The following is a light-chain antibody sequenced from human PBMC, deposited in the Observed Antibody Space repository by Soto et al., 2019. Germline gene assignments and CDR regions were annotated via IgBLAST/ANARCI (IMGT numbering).Light chain of an antibody. Sequence: EIVLTQSPATLSSPKGERATLSCRASQTVSSKLAWYRHKPGQAPRLLIYDTSNRATGIPARFSGSGSGTDFTLTISSLEPEDFAVYYCQHYGTSLTFAGGTKVDIK. CDR2: DTS. CDR3: QHYGTSLT. J-gene: IGKJ4*01. V-gene: IGKV3-11*01. CDR1: QTVSSK.